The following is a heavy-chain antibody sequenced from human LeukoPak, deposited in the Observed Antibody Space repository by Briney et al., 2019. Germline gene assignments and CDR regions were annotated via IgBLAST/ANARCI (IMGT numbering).Heavy chain of an antibody. V-gene: IGHV1-18*01. D-gene: IGHD5-18*01. CDR3: ARDFNGYSYGYGY. CDR2: ISAYNGNT. J-gene: IGHJ4*02. Sequence: GASVKVSCKASGYTFTSYGISWVRQAPGQGLEWMGWISAYNGNTNYAQKFKGRVTMTRDTSISTAYMELSRLRSDDTAVYYCARDFNGYSYGYGYWGQGTLVTVSS. CDR1: GYTFTSYG.